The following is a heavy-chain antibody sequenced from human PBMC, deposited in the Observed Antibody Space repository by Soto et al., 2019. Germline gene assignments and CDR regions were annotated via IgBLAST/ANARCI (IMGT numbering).Heavy chain of an antibody. V-gene: IGHV3-7*03. CDR2: IKQDGSEK. CDR1: GFTFSSYW. D-gene: IGHD3-3*01. CDR3: ARDGAPTYYDFWSGYSNWFDP. J-gene: IGHJ5*02. Sequence: PGGSLRLSCAASGFTFSSYWMSWVRQAPGKGLEWVANIKQDGSEKYYVDSVKGRFTISRDNAKNSLYLQMNSLRAEDTAVYYCARDGAPTYYDFWSGYSNWFDPWGQGTLVTVSS.